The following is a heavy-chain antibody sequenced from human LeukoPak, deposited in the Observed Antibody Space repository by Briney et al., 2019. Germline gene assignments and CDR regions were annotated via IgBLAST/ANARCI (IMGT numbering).Heavy chain of an antibody. Sequence: PAETLSLTCTVSGGSISSYYWSWLRQPPGKGLEWIGYIHYSGSTNYNPSLKSRVTISVDTSKNQFSLELSSVTAADTAVYYCARDLENSYGYYYFDYWGQGTLVTVSS. CDR2: IHYSGST. V-gene: IGHV4-59*12. CDR1: GGSISSYY. J-gene: IGHJ4*02. CDR3: ARDLENSYGYYYFDY. D-gene: IGHD5-18*01.